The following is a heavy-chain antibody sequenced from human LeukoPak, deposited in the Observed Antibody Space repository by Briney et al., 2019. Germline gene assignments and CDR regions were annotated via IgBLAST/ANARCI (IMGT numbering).Heavy chain of an antibody. CDR3: AKKIVVIQTHWFFDL. V-gene: IGHV3-23*01. CDR1: GFTFSSYG. J-gene: IGHJ2*01. CDR2: ISAGGGST. D-gene: IGHD3-22*01. Sequence: GGSLRLSCAASGFTFSSYGMSWVRQAPGKGLEWVSAISAGGGSTYYADSVKGRFTISRDNSKNTLYLQMNSLRAEDSAVYYCAKKIVVIQTHWFFDLWGRGTLVTVSS.